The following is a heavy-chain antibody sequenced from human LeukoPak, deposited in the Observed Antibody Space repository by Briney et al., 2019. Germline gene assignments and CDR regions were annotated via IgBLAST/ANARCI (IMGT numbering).Heavy chain of an antibody. CDR1: GGSISSSSYY. V-gene: IGHV4-39*07. J-gene: IGHJ6*03. D-gene: IGHD3-3*01. Sequence: SETLSLTCTVSGGSISSSSYYWGWIRQPPGKGLEWIGSIYYSGSTYYNPSLKSRVTISVDTSKNQFSLKLSSVTAADTAVYYCARVLRFLEWALYYYYMDVWGKGTTVTVSS. CDR3: ARVLRFLEWALYYYYMDV. CDR2: IYYSGST.